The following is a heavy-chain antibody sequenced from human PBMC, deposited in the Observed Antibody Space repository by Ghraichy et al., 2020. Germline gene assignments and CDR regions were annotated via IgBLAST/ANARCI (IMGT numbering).Heavy chain of an antibody. Sequence: ASVKVSCKASGYTFTSYGISWVRQAPGQGLEWMGWISAYNGNTNYAQKLQGRVTMTTDTSTSTAYMELRSLRSDDTAVYYCARGVHGIYYDSSGYQYYFDYWGQGTLVTVSS. D-gene: IGHD3-22*01. V-gene: IGHV1-18*01. J-gene: IGHJ4*02. CDR1: GYTFTSYG. CDR2: ISAYNGNT. CDR3: ARGVHGIYYDSSGYQYYFDY.